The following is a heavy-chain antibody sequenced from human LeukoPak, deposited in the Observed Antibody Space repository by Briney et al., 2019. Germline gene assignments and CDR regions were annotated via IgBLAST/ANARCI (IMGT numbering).Heavy chain of an antibody. D-gene: IGHD6-13*01. Sequence: GGSLRLSCAASGFTFSSYAMHWVRQAPGKGLEWVAFIHYDGSNNYYADSVKGRFTISRDNSKNTLYLRMNTLRADDTAVYYCAKDHGSSDWYYFDYWGQGTLVTVSS. CDR2: IHYDGSNN. J-gene: IGHJ4*02. CDR3: AKDHGSSDWYYFDY. V-gene: IGHV3-30*02. CDR1: GFTFSSYA.